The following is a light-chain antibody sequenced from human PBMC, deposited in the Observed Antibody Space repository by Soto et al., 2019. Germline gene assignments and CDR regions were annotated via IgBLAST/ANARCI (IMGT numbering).Light chain of an antibody. CDR1: QGIRNY. J-gene: IGKJ1*01. CDR3: LKFNSYPWT. V-gene: IGKV1-17*01. Sequence: DIQMTQSPSSLSASVGDRVTITCRASQGIRNYLGWYQQKPGKAPKRLIYAASSLQSGVPSRVSGNGSGTEFPLTIRRLQPEDFATYYCLKFNSYPWTFGQGTKVEIK. CDR2: AAS.